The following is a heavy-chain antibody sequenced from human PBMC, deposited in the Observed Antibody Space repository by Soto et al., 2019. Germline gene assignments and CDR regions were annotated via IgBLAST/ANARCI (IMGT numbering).Heavy chain of an antibody. CDR2: ISNDAINK. CDR3: ARPRRDYYSYFVMNV. CDR1: GFTFNTYG. V-gene: IGHV3-30*03. Sequence: QVQLVESGGGVVQPGRSLRLSCAASGFTFNTYGMHWVRQAPGKGLEWVAVISNDAINKYYADSVKGRFAISRDDSKNTLYLQMNSLRGEDTAVYYCARPRRDYYSYFVMNVWGQGTTVIVSS. J-gene: IGHJ6*02.